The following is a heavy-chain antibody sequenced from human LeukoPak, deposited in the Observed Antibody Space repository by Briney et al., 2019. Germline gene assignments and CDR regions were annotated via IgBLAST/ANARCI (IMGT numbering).Heavy chain of an antibody. D-gene: IGHD1-14*01. Sequence: PRGFLRLSCSASGFTFSSYPMHWVRQAPGKGLEYVSSISGGGTTDYADSVRGRFTISRDNSKNTLYLQMSSLSPEDTAVYYCVRNLPMDYWGQGTLVTVSS. CDR1: GFTFSSYP. J-gene: IGHJ4*02. CDR3: VRNLPMDY. CDR2: ISGGGTT. V-gene: IGHV3-64D*06.